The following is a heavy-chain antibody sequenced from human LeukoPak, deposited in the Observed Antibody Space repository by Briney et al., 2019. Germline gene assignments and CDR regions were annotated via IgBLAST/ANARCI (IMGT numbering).Heavy chain of an antibody. V-gene: IGHV3-20*04. Sequence: SGGSLRLSCAASGFTFDDYGMSWVCQAPGKGLEWVSGINWNGGSTGYADSVKGRFTISRDNAKNSLYLQMNSLRAEDTALYYCAREGLREYYYYYMDVWGKGTTVTVSS. CDR3: AREGLREYYYYYMDV. CDR2: INWNGGST. CDR1: GFTFDDYG. J-gene: IGHJ6*03. D-gene: IGHD4-17*01.